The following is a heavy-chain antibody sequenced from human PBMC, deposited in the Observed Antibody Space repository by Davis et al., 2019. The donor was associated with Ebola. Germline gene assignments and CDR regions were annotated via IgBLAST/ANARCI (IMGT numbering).Heavy chain of an antibody. Sequence: GESLKISCAASGFTFSSYWMSWVRQAPGKGLEWVANIKQDGSEKYYMDSVKGRFTISRDNAKNSLYLQMNSLRAEDTAMYYCANYCGGDCPYDYWGQGTLVTVSS. CDR1: GFTFSSYW. CDR2: IKQDGSEK. CDR3: ANYCGGDCPYDY. V-gene: IGHV3-7*03. D-gene: IGHD2-21*02. J-gene: IGHJ4*02.